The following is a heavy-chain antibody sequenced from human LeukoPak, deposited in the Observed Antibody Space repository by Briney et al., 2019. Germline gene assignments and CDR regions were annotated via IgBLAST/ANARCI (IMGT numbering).Heavy chain of an antibody. V-gene: IGHV4-59*01. CDR1: GGSISSYY. Sequence: SETLSLTCTVSGGSISSYYWSWIRQPPGKGLEWIGYIYYSGSTNYNPSLKSRVTISVDASKNQFSLKLSSVTAADTAVYYCARDHGITGTDPFDYWGLGTLVTVSS. CDR3: ARDHGITGTDPFDY. J-gene: IGHJ4*02. D-gene: IGHD1-20*01. CDR2: IYYSGST.